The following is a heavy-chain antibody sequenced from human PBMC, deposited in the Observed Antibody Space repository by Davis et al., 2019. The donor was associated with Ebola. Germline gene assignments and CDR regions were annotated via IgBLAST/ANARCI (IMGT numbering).Heavy chain of an antibody. CDR1: GFAFSTFL. D-gene: IGHD6-13*01. J-gene: IGHJ4*02. CDR2: TRFDGSTK. CDR3: AKDKAASYLDW. V-gene: IGHV3-30*02. Sequence: GESLKISCAASGFAFSTFLMHWVRQAPGKGLEWVACTRFDGSTKYYADSVKGRFTISRDNSKNTLYLQMSRLRAEDTAVYYCAKDKAASYLDWWGQGTLVTVSS.